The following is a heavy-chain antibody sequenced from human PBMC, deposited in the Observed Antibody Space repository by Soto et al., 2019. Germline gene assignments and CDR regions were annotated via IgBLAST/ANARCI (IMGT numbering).Heavy chain of an antibody. D-gene: IGHD1-26*01. J-gene: IGHJ4*02. V-gene: IGHV1-3*01. CDR3: ARGFRKWEPRVGVES. CDR1: GYTFTSYT. Sequence: QVQLVQSWAEVKKPGASVKVSCKASGYTFTSYTMHWVRQATGQRLEWMGWINGGNGDTNYSQMFQGRVTISRDTSANTASMELTSLRSEDTAVYYCARGFRKWEPRVGVESWGQGTLVTVSS. CDR2: INGGNGDT.